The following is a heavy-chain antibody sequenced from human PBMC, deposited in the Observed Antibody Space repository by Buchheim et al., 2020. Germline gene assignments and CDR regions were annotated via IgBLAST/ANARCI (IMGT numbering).Heavy chain of an antibody. CDR3: ARDLGAYCSGDNCYSYYFDY. Sequence: QVLLQQWGAGLVKPSGTLSLTCAVDGGPFSGYYWSWIRQSPGKGLEWIGEINDRGSTSYHPSLKSRVTISVDASKNQFSLKLNSMTAADTAVYYCARDLGAYCSGDNCYSYYFDYWGQGT. CDR2: INDRGST. D-gene: IGHD2-15*01. V-gene: IGHV4-34*01. J-gene: IGHJ4*02. CDR1: GGPFSGYY.